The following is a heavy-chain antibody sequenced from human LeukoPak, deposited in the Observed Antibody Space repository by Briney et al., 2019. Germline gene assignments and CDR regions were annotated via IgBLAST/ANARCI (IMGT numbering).Heavy chain of an antibody. CDR3: ARGGLRPSFGYFDY. CDR1: GFTVSSNY. D-gene: IGHD5/OR15-5a*01. Sequence: PGGSLRLSCAASGFTVSSNYMSWVRQAPGQGLELVSVIYSGGSIYYADTVKGRFTISRDNSKNTLYLQMNSLRADDTAVYYCARGGLRPSFGYFDYWGQGTLVTVSS. J-gene: IGHJ4*02. V-gene: IGHV3-66*02. CDR2: IYSGGSI.